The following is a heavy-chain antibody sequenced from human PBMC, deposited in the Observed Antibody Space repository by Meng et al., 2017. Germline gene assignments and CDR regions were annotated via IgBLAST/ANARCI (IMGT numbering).Heavy chain of an antibody. D-gene: IGHD5-12*01. V-gene: IGHV3-64*01. Sequence: GESLKISCAASGFTFSSYAMHWVRQAPGKGLEYVSAISSNGGSTYYANSVKGRFTISRDNSKNTLYLQMNSLRAEDTAVYYCARDRYSGLSPDFDYWGQGTLVTVSS. CDR3: ARDRYSGLSPDFDY. J-gene: IGHJ4*02. CDR1: GFTFSSYA. CDR2: ISSNGGST.